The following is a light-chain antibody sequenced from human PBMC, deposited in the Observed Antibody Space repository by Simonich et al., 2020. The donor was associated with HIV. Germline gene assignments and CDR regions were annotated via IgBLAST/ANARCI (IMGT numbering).Light chain of an antibody. CDR3: QQSYSNPYT. Sequence: DIQMTQSPSSLSASVGDRVTITCRASQSISSYLNWYQQKPGKAPKLLIYAASSLQSGVPSRFSGSGSGTDFTLTISSLQPEDFATYSCQQSYSNPYTFGQGTKLEIK. CDR2: AAS. V-gene: IGKV1-39*01. CDR1: QSISSY. J-gene: IGKJ2*01.